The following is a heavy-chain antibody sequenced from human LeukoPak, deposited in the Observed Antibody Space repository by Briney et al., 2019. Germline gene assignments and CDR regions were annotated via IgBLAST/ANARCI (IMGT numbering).Heavy chain of an antibody. D-gene: IGHD5-12*01. CDR1: GDSISSSSYY. CDR2: MSYSGST. V-gene: IGHV4-39*07. J-gene: IGHJ4*02. Sequence: SETPSLTCTVSGDSISSSSYYWDWIRQPPGKGLEWIGSMSYSGSTYYNPSLKSRVTISVDTSKNQFSLKLSSVTAADTAVYYCARSGRGTYYYFDLWGQGTLVTVSS. CDR3: ARSGRGTYYYFDL.